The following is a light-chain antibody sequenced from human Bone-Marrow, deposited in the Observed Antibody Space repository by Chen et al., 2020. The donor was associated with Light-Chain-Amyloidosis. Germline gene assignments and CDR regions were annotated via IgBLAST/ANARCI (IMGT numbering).Light chain of an antibody. CDR3: QQYNNGPPLT. CDR1: QSVSSN. Sequence: DIVITQSPASLSVSPGERATLSCRASQSVSSNLAGYQQKPGQAPRLLIYGASTRATGIPARFSGSGSGTEFTLTISSLQSEDFAVYYCQQYNNGPPLTFGGGTKVEIK. CDR2: GAS. V-gene: IGKV3-15*01. J-gene: IGKJ4*01.